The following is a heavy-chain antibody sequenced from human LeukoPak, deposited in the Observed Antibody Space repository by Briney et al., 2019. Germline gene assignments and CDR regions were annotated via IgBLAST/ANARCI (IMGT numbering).Heavy chain of an antibody. CDR2: ISGDGGST. CDR3: AKDMGDSYYYYYMDV. J-gene: IGHJ6*03. CDR1: GFTFDDYA. Sequence: PGGSLRLSCAASGFTFDDYAMDWVRQAPGKGLEWVSLISGDGGSTYYADSVKGRFTISRDNSKNSLYPQMNSLRTEDTALYYCAKDMGDSYYYYYMDVWGKGTTVTVSS. V-gene: IGHV3-43*02. D-gene: IGHD1-26*01.